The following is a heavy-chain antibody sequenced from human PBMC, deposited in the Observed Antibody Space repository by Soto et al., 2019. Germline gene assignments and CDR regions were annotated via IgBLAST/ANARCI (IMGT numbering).Heavy chain of an antibody. CDR3: ARGFQYWLPTFD. J-gene: IGHJ4*02. CDR2: VYLTGTT. Sequence: VRLEESGPGLVRPSGTLSLTCDVSGVSVVSSSWWSWVRQSPGKGLEWVGEVYLTGTTRYNPSLKGRVSISIDKSKNQVSLTLTSVTAADAAVYYCARGFQYWLPTFDWGQGLRVTVSS. D-gene: IGHD2-8*02. V-gene: IGHV4-4*02. CDR1: GVSVVSSSW.